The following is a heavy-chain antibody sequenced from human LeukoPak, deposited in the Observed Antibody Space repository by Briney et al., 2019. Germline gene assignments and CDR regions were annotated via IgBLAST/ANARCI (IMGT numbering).Heavy chain of an antibody. CDR3: ARGPHYYYDSSGYYPYFDY. Sequence: SETLSLTCAVYGGSFSGYHWTWIRQPPGKGLEWIGYIYYSGSTYYNPSLKSRVTISVDTSKNQFSLKLSSVTAADTAVYYCARGPHYYYDSSGYYPYFDYWGQGTLVTVSS. CDR2: IYYSGST. J-gene: IGHJ4*02. D-gene: IGHD3-22*01. V-gene: IGHV4-30-4*08. CDR1: GGSFSGYH.